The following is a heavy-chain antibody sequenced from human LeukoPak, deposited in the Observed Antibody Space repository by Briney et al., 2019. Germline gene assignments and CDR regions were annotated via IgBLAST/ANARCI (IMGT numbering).Heavy chain of an antibody. V-gene: IGHV3-23*01. Sequence: GGSLRLSCAASGFTFSSYSMNWVRQAPGKGLEWVSAISGSGGSTYYADSVKGRFTISRDNSKNTLYLQMNSLRAEDTAVYYCAKMGEDYDFWSGYTLWFDPWGQGTLVTVSS. J-gene: IGHJ5*02. CDR3: AKMGEDYDFWSGYTLWFDP. D-gene: IGHD3-3*01. CDR2: ISGSGGST. CDR1: GFTFSSYS.